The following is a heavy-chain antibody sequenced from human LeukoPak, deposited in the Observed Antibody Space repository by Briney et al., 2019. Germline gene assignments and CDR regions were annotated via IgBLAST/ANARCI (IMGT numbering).Heavy chain of an antibody. CDR1: GYTFTGYY. CDR3: VPSKWELLLGAY. D-gene: IGHD1-26*01. J-gene: IGHJ4*02. Sequence: ASVKVSCKASGYTFTGYYMHWVRQAPGQGLEWMGWINPNSGGTNYAQKFQGRVTMTRDTSISTAYMELSSLRSDDTAVYYCVPSKWELLLGAYWGQGTLGTVSS. V-gene: IGHV1-2*02. CDR2: INPNSGGT.